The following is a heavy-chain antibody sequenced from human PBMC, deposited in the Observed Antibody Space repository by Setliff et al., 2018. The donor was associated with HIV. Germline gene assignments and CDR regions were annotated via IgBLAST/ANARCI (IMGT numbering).Heavy chain of an antibody. CDR1: GGSISSNW. CDR3: ARESPDGLDY. CDR2: IYHSGST. D-gene: IGHD2-8*01. J-gene: IGHJ4*02. Sequence: PSETLSLTCAVSGGSISSNWWSRVRQSPGKGLEWIGEIYHSGSTHYNPSLQSRVTISVDKSKSQFSLKLNSVTAADTAMYFCARESPDGLDYWGQGTLVTVSS. V-gene: IGHV4-4*02.